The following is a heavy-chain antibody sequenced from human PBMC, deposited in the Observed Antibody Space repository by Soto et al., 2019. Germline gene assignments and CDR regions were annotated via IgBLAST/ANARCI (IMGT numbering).Heavy chain of an antibody. J-gene: IGHJ4*02. V-gene: IGHV3-15*07. CDR1: GFTFSNAW. CDR2: IKSKTDGGTT. D-gene: IGHD3-22*01. Sequence: GGSLRLSCAASGFTFSNAWMNWVRQAPGKGLEWVGRIKSKTDGGTTDYAAPVKGRFTISRDDSKNTLYLQMNSLKTEDTAVYYCTTEYYYDSSGYYYWGQGTLVTVSS. CDR3: TTEYYYDSSGYYY.